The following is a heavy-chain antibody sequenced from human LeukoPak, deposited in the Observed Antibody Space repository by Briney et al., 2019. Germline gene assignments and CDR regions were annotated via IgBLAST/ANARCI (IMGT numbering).Heavy chain of an antibody. V-gene: IGHV4-34*01. Sequence: KASETLSLTCAVYGGSFSGYYWSWIRQPPGKGLEWSGEINHSGSTNYNPSLKSRVTISVDTSKNQFSLKLSSVTAADTAVYYCARGTSGYYGWGQGTLVTVSS. CDR3: ARGTSGYYG. D-gene: IGHD3-3*01. J-gene: IGHJ4*02. CDR2: INHSGST. CDR1: GGSFSGYY.